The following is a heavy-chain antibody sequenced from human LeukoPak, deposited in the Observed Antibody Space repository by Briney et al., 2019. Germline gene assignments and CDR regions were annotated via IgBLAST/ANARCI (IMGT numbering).Heavy chain of an antibody. CDR3: ARRLIAATIDY. D-gene: IGHD5-12*01. CDR2: VYYSGTT. CDR1: GGSISSSSYY. J-gene: IGHJ4*02. Sequence: SETLSLTCTVFGGSISSSSYYWAWIRQPPGKGLEWAGSVYYSGTTFYNPSLKSRLTISVDTSNNQFSLKLSSVTAADTSLYYCARRLIAATIDYWGQGTLVTVSS. V-gene: IGHV4-39*01.